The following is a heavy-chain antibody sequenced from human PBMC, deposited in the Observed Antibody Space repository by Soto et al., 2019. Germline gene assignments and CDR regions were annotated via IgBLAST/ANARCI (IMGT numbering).Heavy chain of an antibody. D-gene: IGHD2-15*01. CDR1: GFTFSSYA. V-gene: IGHV3-21*01. J-gene: IGHJ3*02. CDR2: ISSSSSYI. CDR3: ARDFRWHDAFDI. Sequence: GGSLRLSCAASGFTFSSYAMSWVRQAPGKGLEWVSSISSSSSYIYYADSVKGRFTISRDNAKNSLYLQMNSLRAEDTAVYYCARDFRWHDAFDIWGQGTMVTVSS.